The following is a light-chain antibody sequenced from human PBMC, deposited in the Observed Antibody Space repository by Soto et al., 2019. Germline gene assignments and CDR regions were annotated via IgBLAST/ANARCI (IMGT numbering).Light chain of an antibody. Sequence: EIVMTQSPATLSVSPGERATLSCRASQSVSSNLAWYQQKPGQAPRLLIYGASTRATGIPARFSGSGSGTEVTLTISSLQSEDFAVYYCQQYNNWHPITFGQGTRLEIK. CDR2: GAS. CDR1: QSVSSN. CDR3: QQYNNWHPIT. V-gene: IGKV3-15*01. J-gene: IGKJ5*01.